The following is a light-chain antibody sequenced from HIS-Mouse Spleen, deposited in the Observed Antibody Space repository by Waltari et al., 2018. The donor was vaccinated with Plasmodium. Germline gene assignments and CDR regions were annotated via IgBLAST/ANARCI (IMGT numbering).Light chain of an antibody. V-gene: IGKV4-1*01. J-gene: IGKJ2*01. Sequence: DIVMTQSPDSLPVSLGESASITCKSSQSVLYSSNNKNYLAWYQQKPGQPPKLLIYWASTRESGVPDRFSGSGSGTDFTLTISSLQAEDVAVYYCQQYYSTPTFGQGTKLEIK. CDR1: QSVLYSSNNKNY. CDR3: QQYYSTPT. CDR2: WAS.